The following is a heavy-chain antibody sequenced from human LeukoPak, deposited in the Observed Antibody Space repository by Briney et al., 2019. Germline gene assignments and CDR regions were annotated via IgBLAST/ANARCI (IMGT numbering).Heavy chain of an antibody. J-gene: IGHJ3*02. CDR2: INHSGST. CDR3: AISVEMATIFSDAFDI. CDR1: GGSFSGYY. D-gene: IGHD5-24*01. Sequence: SETLSLTCAVYGGSFSGYYWSWIRQPPGKGLEWIGEINHSGSTNYNPSLKSRVTISVDTSKNQFSPRLSSVTAADTAVYYCAISVEMATIFSDAFDIWGQGTMVTVSS. V-gene: IGHV4-34*01.